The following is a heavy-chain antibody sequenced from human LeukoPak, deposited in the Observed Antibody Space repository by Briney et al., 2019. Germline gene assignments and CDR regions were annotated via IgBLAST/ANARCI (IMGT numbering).Heavy chain of an antibody. V-gene: IGHV4-59*08. CDR2: IPYTGST. D-gene: IGHD3-10*01. CDR3: ARHVFSDGSPFDS. Sequence: PSETLSLTCTVSGDSITNNHWSWLRQPPGKGLEWIGHIPYTGSTNYNPSLKTRLTMSLDTSKNHFSLTLTSLTAADTALYYCARHVFSDGSPFDSWGQGSLVTVSS. CDR1: GDSITNNH. J-gene: IGHJ4*02.